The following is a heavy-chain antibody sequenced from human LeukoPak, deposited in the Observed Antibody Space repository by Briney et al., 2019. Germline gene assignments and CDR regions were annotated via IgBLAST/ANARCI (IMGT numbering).Heavy chain of an antibody. CDR1: GFPFSTYW. CDR3: ASSHDSSGND. Sequence: PGGSLRLSCAASGFPFSTYWMAWVRQAPGKGLDRVANIRKDGGAKFYAASVKGRFIISRDNAKNSLYLQMNNLRDEDTAVYYCASSHDSSGNDWGQGTLVTV. V-gene: IGHV3-7*01. CDR2: IRKDGGAK. J-gene: IGHJ4*02. D-gene: IGHD3-22*01.